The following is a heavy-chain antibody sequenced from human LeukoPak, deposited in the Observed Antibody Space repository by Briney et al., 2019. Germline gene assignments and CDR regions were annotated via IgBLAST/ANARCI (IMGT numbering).Heavy chain of an antibody. Sequence: GGSLRLSCEASGFALSSTWMSWVRQSPGRGLEWVANIRQDGSARYYRDSVSGRFTISRDNAKNSLSLQMSSLRAEDTAIYYCAKDRGFTLRDGGMFDSWGQGTLVTVSS. J-gene: IGHJ4*02. D-gene: IGHD5-24*01. V-gene: IGHV3-7*03. CDR1: GFALSSTW. CDR3: AKDRGFTLRDGGMFDS. CDR2: IRQDGSAR.